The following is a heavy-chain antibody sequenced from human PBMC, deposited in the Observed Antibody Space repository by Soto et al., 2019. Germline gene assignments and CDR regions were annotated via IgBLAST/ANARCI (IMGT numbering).Heavy chain of an antibody. Sequence: SETLSLTCTVSGGSISSGDYYWSWIRQPPGKGLEWIGYIYYSGSTYYNPSLKSRVTISVDTSKNQFSLKLSSVTAADTAVYYCARGRITIFGVVTDFDYWGQGTLVTVS. CDR1: GGSISSGDYY. J-gene: IGHJ4*02. CDR2: IYYSGST. D-gene: IGHD3-3*01. CDR3: ARGRITIFGVVTDFDY. V-gene: IGHV4-30-4*01.